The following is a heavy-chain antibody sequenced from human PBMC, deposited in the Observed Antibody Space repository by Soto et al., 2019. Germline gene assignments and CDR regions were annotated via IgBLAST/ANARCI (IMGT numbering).Heavy chain of an antibody. CDR1: GFTFSSYS. CDR2: ISSSSSYI. V-gene: IGHV3-21*01. CDR3: ARDQNYYDSSEGYYYYYGMDV. Sequence: EVQLVESGGGLVKPGGSLRLSCAASGFTFSSYSMNWVRQAPGKGLEWVSSISSSSSYIYYADSVKGRFTSSRDNAKNSLYLQMNSLRAEDTAVYYCARDQNYYDSSEGYYYYYGMDVWGQGTTVTVSS. J-gene: IGHJ6*02. D-gene: IGHD3-22*01.